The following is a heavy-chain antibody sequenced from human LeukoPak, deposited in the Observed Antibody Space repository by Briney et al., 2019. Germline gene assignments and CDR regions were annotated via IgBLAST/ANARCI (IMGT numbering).Heavy chain of an antibody. Sequence: GESLRLSCAASGFTFSSCAMNWVRQAPGKGLEGVAAISGSGGNTYYADSVKGRLTISRDNTKNTVYLQMNSLRDEDTAVYYCAKGGGYSCATKFDYWGQGTLVTVSS. V-gene: IGHV3-23*01. CDR1: GFTFSSCA. CDR3: AKGGGYSCATKFDY. J-gene: IGHJ4*02. CDR2: ISGSGGNT. D-gene: IGHD5-18*01.